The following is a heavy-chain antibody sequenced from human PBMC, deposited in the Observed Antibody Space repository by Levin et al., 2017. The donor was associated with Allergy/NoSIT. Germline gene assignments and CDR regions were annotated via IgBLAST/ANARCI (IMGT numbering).Heavy chain of an antibody. CDR2: IYYSGST. CDR1: GGSISSSY. J-gene: IGHJ6*02. D-gene: IGHD6-19*01. V-gene: IGHV4-59*08. CDR3: ARVRIAVTGNRVFYYGMDV. Sequence: SQTLSLTCTVSGGSISSSYWSWIRQPPGKGLEWIGYIYYSGSTNYNPSLKSRVTISVDTSKNQFSLKLSSVTAADTAVYYCARVRIAVTGNRVFYYGMDVWGQGTTVTVSS.